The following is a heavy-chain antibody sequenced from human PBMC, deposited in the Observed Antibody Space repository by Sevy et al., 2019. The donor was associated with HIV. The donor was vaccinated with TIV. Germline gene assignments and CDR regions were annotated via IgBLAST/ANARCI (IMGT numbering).Heavy chain of an antibody. D-gene: IGHD6-19*01. V-gene: IGHV3-30*18. Sequence: GGSLRLSCAASGFTFSSYGMHWVRQAPGKGLEWVAVISYDGSNKYYADSVKGRFTISRDNSKNTLYLQMNSLRAEVTAVYYCAKDKIAVAGSYYFDYWGQGTLVTVSS. CDR3: AKDKIAVAGSYYFDY. CDR2: ISYDGSNK. CDR1: GFTFSSYG. J-gene: IGHJ4*02.